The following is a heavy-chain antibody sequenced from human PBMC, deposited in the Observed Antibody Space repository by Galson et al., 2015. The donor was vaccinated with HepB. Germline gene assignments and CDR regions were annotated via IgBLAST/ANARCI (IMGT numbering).Heavy chain of an antibody. D-gene: IGHD1-1*01. CDR3: AKSNDPIQGYYGMDV. J-gene: IGHJ6*02. CDR2: ISYDGSNK. V-gene: IGHV3-30*18. Sequence: SLRLSCAASGFTFSSYGMHWVRQAPGKGLEWVAVISYDGSNKYYADSVKGRFTISRDNSKNTLYLQMNSLRAEDTAVYYCAKSNDPIQGYYGMDVWGQGTTVTVSS. CDR1: GFTFSSYG.